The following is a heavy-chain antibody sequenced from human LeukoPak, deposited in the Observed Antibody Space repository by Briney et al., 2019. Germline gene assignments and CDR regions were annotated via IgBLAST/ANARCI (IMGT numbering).Heavy chain of an antibody. CDR2: IYYSGST. Sequence: PSETLSLACTVSGGSITTYYWGWIRQPPGKGLEWIGSIYYSGSTYYNPSLKSRVTISVDTSKNQFSLKLSSVTAADTAVYYCARYGEIVVVTAIAADAFDIWGQGTMVTVSS. V-gene: IGHV4-39*01. D-gene: IGHD2-21*02. CDR1: GGSITTYY. J-gene: IGHJ3*02. CDR3: ARYGEIVVVTAIAADAFDI.